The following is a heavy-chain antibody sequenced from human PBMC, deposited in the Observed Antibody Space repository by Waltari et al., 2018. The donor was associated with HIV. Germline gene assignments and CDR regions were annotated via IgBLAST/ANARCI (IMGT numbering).Heavy chain of an antibody. CDR2: ISRSSSTI. CDR3: ARHKEGEGYNYWIYYYYYGMDV. V-gene: IGHV3-48*01. Sequence: EVQLVESGGGLVQPGGSLRLSCAASGFTFSSYSMNWVRQAPGKGLEWVSYISRSSSTIYYADSVKGRFTISRDNGKNSLYLQMNSLRAEDTAVYYCARHKEGEGYNYWIYYYYYGMDVWGQGTTVTVSS. J-gene: IGHJ6*02. CDR1: GFTFSSYS. D-gene: IGHD5-18*01.